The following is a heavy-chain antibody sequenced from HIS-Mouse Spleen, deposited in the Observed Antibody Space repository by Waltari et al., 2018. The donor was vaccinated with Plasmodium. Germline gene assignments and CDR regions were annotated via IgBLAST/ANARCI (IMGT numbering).Heavy chain of an antibody. CDR2: SYSGGST. J-gene: IGHJ3*02. Sequence: EVQLVESGGGLVQPGGSLRLSCAASGFTVSSTYMSWVRQGPGKGLEWVSVSYSGGSTYYADSVKGRFTISRDNSKNTLYLQMNSLRAEDTAVYYCARGSAGDAFDIWGQGTMVTVSS. CDR1: GFTVSSTY. V-gene: IGHV3-66*01. D-gene: IGHD3-10*01. CDR3: ARGSAGDAFDI.